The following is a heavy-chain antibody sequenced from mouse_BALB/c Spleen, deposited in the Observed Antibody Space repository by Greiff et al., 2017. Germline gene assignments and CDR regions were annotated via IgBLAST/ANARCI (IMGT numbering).Heavy chain of an antibody. J-gene: IGHJ3*01. D-gene: IGHD3-2*01. CDR3: ARSGGQLGLPFAY. CDR2: IYPGDGDT. CDR1: GYTFTSYW. V-gene: IGHV1-87*01. Sequence: VQLQQSGAELARPGASVKLSCKASGYTFTSYWMQWVNQRPGQGLEWIGAIYPGDGDTRYTQKFKGKATLTADKSSSTAYMQLSSLASEDSAVYYCARSGGQLGLPFAYWGQGTLVTVSA.